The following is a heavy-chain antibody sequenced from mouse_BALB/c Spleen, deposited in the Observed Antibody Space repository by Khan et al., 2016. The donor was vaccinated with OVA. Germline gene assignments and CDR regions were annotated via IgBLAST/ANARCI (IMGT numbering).Heavy chain of an antibody. D-gene: IGHD1-2*01. CDR1: GYSITSNYA. CDR3: ARGNYCGYCVDY. J-gene: IGHJ2*01. V-gene: IGHV3-2*02. CDR2: IRYSDST. Sequence: EVQLQESGPGLVKPSQSLSLTCTVTGYSITSNYAWNWIRQFPGNKLEWMGYIRYSDSTSYNPSLKSRISITRDTSQNQFFLQLNSVTTEDTATYYCARGNYCGYCVDYGGQGTTLTVSS.